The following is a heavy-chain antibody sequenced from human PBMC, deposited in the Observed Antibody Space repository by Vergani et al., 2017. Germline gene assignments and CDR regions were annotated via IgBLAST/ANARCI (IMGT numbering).Heavy chain of an antibody. V-gene: IGHV3-7*01. D-gene: IGHD3-22*01. CDR3: ARDRAASMIVVVTAEFDY. CDR1: GFTFSSYR. CDR2: IKQDGSEK. Sequence: EVQLVESGGGLVQPGGSLRLSCAASGFTFSSYRMSWVRQAPGKGLEWVANIKQDGSEKYYVDSVKGRFTISRDNAKNSLYLQMNSLRAEDTAVYYCARDRAASMIVVVTAEFDYWGQGTLVTVSS. J-gene: IGHJ4*02.